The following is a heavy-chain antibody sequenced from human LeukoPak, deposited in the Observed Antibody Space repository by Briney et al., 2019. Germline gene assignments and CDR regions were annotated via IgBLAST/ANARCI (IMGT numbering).Heavy chain of an antibody. D-gene: IGHD6-13*01. Sequence: ASVKVSCKASGYAFTSYAMNWVRQAPGQGLEWMGWINTYTGNPTYAQGFTGRFVFPLDTSVSTAYLQISSLKAEDTAVYYCARDWTGSSSLFDYWGQGTLVTVSS. CDR1: GYAFTSYA. J-gene: IGHJ4*02. CDR3: ARDWTGSSSLFDY. CDR2: INTYTGNP. V-gene: IGHV7-4-1*02.